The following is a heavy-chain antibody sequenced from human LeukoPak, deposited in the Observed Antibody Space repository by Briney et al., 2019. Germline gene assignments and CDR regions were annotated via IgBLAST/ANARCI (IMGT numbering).Heavy chain of an antibody. Sequence: TGGSLRLSCAASGFTFSSYAMHWVRQAPGKGLEWVAVMSYDGSNKYYADSVKGRFTISRDNSKNTLYLQMNSLRAEDTAVYYCARARTVTTALVGYWGQGTLVTVSS. D-gene: IGHD4-17*01. J-gene: IGHJ4*02. CDR3: ARARTVTTALVGY. V-gene: IGHV3-30-3*01. CDR2: MSYDGSNK. CDR1: GFTFSSYA.